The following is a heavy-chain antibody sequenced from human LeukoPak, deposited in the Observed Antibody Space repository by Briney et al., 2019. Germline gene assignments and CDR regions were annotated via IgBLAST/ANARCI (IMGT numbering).Heavy chain of an antibody. J-gene: IGHJ6*02. CDR1: QFTFSSYA. CDR2: ISYDGSNK. V-gene: IGHV3-30-3*01. Sequence: GGSLRLPCAASQFTFSSYAMHWVRQAPGKGLEWVAVISYDGSNKYYADSVKGRFTISRDNSKNTLYLQMNSLRAEDTAVYYCARLWFGALYPDGMDVWGQGTTVTVSS. D-gene: IGHD3-10*01. CDR3: ARLWFGALYPDGMDV.